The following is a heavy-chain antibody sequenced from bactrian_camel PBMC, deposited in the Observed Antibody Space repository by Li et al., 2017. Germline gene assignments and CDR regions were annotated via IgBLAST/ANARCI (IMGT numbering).Heavy chain of an antibody. J-gene: IGHJ4*01. D-gene: IGHD6*01. CDR3: ATDILVIAGDNNY. CDR2: IGMDGRQ. CDR1: GFTFNGYC. Sequence: HVQLVESGGGSVQAGGSLRLSCTASGFTFNGYCMGWFRQAPGKEREGVAVIGMDGRQVYADSVKGRFTISRVSAKNTVHLQMNGLKSEDTALYYCATDILVIAGDNNYWGQGTQVTVS. V-gene: IGHV3S55*01.